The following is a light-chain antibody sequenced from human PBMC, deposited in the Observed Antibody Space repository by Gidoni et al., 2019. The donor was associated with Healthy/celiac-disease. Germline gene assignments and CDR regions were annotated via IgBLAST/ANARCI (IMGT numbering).Light chain of an antibody. CDR1: QSVSSY. V-gene: IGKV3-11*01. J-gene: IGKJ4*01. CDR2: DAS. CDR3: QRRSNWPPGT. Sequence: EIVLTQSPATLSLSPGERATLSCRASQSVSSYSAWYQQKPGQAPRLLIYDASNRATGIPARFSGSGSGTDFTLTISSLEPEDFAVYYCQRRSNWPPGTFGGGTKVEIK.